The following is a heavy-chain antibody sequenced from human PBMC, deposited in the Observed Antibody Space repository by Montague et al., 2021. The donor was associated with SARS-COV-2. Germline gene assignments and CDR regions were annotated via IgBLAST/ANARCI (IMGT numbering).Heavy chain of an antibody. Sequence: SETLSLTCTVSGGSISSSSYHWGWIRQLPGKGLEWIGCIYYSGSTYYNPSLKSRVTISVDTSKNQFSLKLNSVTAADTAEYYCARHASYDYSKDLYYYYYYGFDVWGQGTPVTVSS. CDR1: GGSISSSSYH. J-gene: IGHJ6*02. CDR2: IYYSGST. V-gene: IGHV4-39*01. D-gene: IGHD4-11*01. CDR3: ARHASYDYSKDLYYYYYYGFDV.